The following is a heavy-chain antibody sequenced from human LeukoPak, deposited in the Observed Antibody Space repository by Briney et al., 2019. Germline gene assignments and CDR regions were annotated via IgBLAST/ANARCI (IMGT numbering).Heavy chain of an antibody. CDR2: IYPGDSDT. D-gene: IGHD4-17*01. V-gene: IGHV5-51*01. Sequence: GESLQIPCKGSGYSFTSYWIGWVRQMPGKGLEWMGIIYPGDSDTRYSPSFQGQVTISADKSISTAYLQWNSLKASDTAMYYCARQNYGDYAGQFDYWGQGTLVTVSS. CDR1: GYSFTSYW. CDR3: ARQNYGDYAGQFDY. J-gene: IGHJ4*02.